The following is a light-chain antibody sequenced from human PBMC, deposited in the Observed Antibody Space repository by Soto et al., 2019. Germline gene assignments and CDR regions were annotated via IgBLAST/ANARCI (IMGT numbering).Light chain of an antibody. CDR1: SSDVGSYNL. Sequence: QSALTQPASVSGSPGQSITISCTGTSSDVGSYNLVSWYQQHPGKAPKLTIYEGSKRPSGVSNRFSGSKSGNTASLTISGLQAEDEADYYCCSYAGSSTFVLFGGGTKVTVL. J-gene: IGLJ2*01. V-gene: IGLV2-23*03. CDR3: CSYAGSSTFVL. CDR2: EGS.